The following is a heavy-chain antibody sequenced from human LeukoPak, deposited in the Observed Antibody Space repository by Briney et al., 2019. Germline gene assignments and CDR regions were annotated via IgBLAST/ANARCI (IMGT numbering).Heavy chain of an antibody. Sequence: SETLSLTCTVSGGSISSGDYYWSWIRQHPGKGLEWIGYIFYSGGTYYNPSLKSRVTISVDTSKNQFSLNLSSVTAADTAVYYCARIIVVVPASMRGGFDYWGQGTLVTASS. CDR2: IFYSGGT. CDR1: GGSISSGDYY. V-gene: IGHV4-31*03. CDR3: ARIIVVVPASMRGGFDY. D-gene: IGHD2-2*01. J-gene: IGHJ4*02.